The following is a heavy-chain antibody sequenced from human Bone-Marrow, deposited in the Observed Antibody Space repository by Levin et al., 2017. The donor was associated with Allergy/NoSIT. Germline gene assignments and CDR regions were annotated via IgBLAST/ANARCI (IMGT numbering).Heavy chain of an antibody. CDR2: IFSTDEK. V-gene: IGHV2-26*01. J-gene: IGHJ5*02. CDR1: GFSLSNRRMG. D-gene: IGHD3-3*01. Sequence: ASVPTLVKPTETLTLTCSVSGFSLSNRRMGVTWIRQPPGRALEWLAHIFSTDEKSYRTSLKTRISVSKDTSKSQVVLTMTNMDPVDTGTYYCARVMGVVGTETGREGWFDPWGQGTLVIVSS. CDR3: ARVMGVVGTETGREGWFDP.